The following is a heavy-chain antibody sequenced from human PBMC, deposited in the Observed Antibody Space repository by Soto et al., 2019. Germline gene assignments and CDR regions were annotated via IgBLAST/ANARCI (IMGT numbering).Heavy chain of an antibody. J-gene: IGHJ6*02. CDR2: INHSAGT. CDR1: GGSFSGYY. V-gene: IGHV4-34*01. CDR3: ARGRSIRYGIDV. D-gene: IGHD2-2*01. Sequence: PSETLSLTCAVYGGSFSGYYWSWLRQPPGKGLEWIGDINHSAGTSYNPSLKSRVTISIDTSKNRFSLKLSSVTAADTAVYYCARGRSIRYGIDVWGQGTTVTVAS.